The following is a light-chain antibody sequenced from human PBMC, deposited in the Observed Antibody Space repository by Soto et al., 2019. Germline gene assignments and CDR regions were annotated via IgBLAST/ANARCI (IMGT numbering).Light chain of an antibody. J-gene: IGKJ4*01. CDR1: QSISSTF. V-gene: IGKV3-20*01. CDR2: RAS. Sequence: DIVLTQSPGTLSLSPGQRATLSCRASQSISSTFLAWYQQKPGQAPRLLIYRASSRATGIPDRFSGSGSGTEFNLTISSLQSEDFAVYFCQQYDDWLRLTFGGGTKVDIK. CDR3: QQYDDWLRLT.